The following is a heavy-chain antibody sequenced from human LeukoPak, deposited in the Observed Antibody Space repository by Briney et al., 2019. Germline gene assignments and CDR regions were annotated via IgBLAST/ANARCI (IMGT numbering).Heavy chain of an antibody. CDR1: GFTFTNYW. D-gene: IGHD5-18*01. CDR3: ARDQWIQLWLPNFDY. V-gene: IGHV3-74*01. Sequence: GGSLRLSCAASGFTFTNYWMHWVRQAPGMGLVWVSRLPPDELDIIYADSVKGRFTVSRDNAKNTVYLQMNNLRAEDTAVYYCARDQWIQLWLPNFDYWGQGTLVTVSS. CDR2: LPPDELDI. J-gene: IGHJ4*02.